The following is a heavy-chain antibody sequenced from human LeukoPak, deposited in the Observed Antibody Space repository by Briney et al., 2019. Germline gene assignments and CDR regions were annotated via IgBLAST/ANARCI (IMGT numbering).Heavy chain of an antibody. CDR1: GYTFSGYY. J-gene: IGHJ3*02. D-gene: IGHD7-27*01. CDR3: AGHWGSNDDFDI. V-gene: IGHV1-2*04. Sequence: ALVKVSCKTFGYTFSGYYMQWLRQAPGLGLEWLGWTNPNRGDTSYAQKYQGWVTMTRDTVISTAYMELSRLRSDDTAIYYCAGHWGSNDDFDIWGQGTMVTVSS. CDR2: TNPNRGDT.